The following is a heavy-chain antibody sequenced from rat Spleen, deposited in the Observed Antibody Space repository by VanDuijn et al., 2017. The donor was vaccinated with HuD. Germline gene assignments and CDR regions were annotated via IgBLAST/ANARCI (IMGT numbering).Heavy chain of an antibody. Sequence: EVKLVESGGGLVQPGRSLKLSCVASGFNFNDYWMGWVRQAPGKGLEWIGEINKDSTTIIYSPSLKDKFTVSRDNAQNTLYLQMSKLGSEDTAIYYCVREEVGVRDWGQGVMVTVSS. CDR1: GFNFNDYW. CDR2: INKDSTTI. CDR3: VREEVGVRD. J-gene: IGHJ2*01. D-gene: IGHD4-3*01. V-gene: IGHV4-2*01.